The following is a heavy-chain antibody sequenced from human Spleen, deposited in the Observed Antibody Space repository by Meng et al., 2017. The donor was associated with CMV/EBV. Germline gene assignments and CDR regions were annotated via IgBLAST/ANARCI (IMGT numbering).Heavy chain of an antibody. CDR3: ASLNSYDSSGYYLAY. V-gene: IGHV4-34*01. J-gene: IGHJ4*02. CDR2: INHRGNS. Sequence: VSVASFCVSSWSWVRQSPGQALGWTGEINHRGNSNYDPSLSRRLTISVTTSKNQFSLKLIFVTAANTAVYYCASLNSYDSSGYYLAYWGQGTLVTVSS. D-gene: IGHD3-22*01. CDR1: VASFCVSS.